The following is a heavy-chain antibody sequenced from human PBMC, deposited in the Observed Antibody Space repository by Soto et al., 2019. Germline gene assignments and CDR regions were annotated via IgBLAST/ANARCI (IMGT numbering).Heavy chain of an antibody. CDR3: ARQWTAGPPLDY. CDR2: IYYSGST. D-gene: IGHD5-12*01. Sequence: SETLSLTCTVSGGSISSSSYYWGWIRQPPGKGLEWIGSIYYSGSTYYNPSLKSRVTISADTSKNQFSLKLSSVTAADTAVYYCARQWTAGPPLDYWGQGTLVTVSS. J-gene: IGHJ4*02. V-gene: IGHV4-39*01. CDR1: GGSISSSSYY.